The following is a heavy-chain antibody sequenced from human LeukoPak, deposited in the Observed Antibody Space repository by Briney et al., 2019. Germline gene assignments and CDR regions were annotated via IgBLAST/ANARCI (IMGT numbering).Heavy chain of an antibody. Sequence: TGGSLRLSCAASGFTFSSYSMNWVRQAPGKGLEWVSYISSSSSTIYYADSVKGRFTISRDNAKNSLYLQMNSLRAEDTAVYYCAREKDEQLVQYYYYYMDVWGKGTTVTVSS. CDR1: GFTFSSYS. D-gene: IGHD6-6*01. CDR2: ISSSSSTI. CDR3: AREKDEQLVQYYYYYMDV. V-gene: IGHV3-48*04. J-gene: IGHJ6*03.